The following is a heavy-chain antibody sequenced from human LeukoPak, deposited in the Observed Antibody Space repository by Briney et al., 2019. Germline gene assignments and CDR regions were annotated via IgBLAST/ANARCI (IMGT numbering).Heavy chain of an antibody. CDR2: INHSGST. V-gene: IGHV4-34*01. D-gene: IGHD6-19*01. J-gene: IGHJ5*02. CDR3: ARIKMGVAVAGRKGRNWFDP. Sequence: SETLSLTCAVYGGSFSGYYWSWIRQPPGKGLEWIGEINHSGSTNYNPSLKSRVTISVDTSKNQFSLKLSSVTAADTAVYYCARIKMGVAVAGRKGRNWFDPWGQGTLVTVSS. CDR1: GGSFSGYY.